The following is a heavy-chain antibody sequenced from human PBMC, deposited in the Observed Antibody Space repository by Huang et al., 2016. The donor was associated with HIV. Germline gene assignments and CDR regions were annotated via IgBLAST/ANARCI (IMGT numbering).Heavy chain of an antibody. CDR2: IDPGDSDT. D-gene: IGHD3-10*01. V-gene: IGHV5-51*01. Sequence: EVQLVQSGAEVKKPGESLKISCKGSGYRFRSNWIGWVRQMPGKGLEWMGIIDPGDSDTRYSPSSQGQVTISADKSINTAYLQWSILKASDTAMYYCARLIGSPSFYYGLDVWGQGTTVTVSS. J-gene: IGHJ6*02. CDR1: GYRFRSNW. CDR3: ARLIGSPSFYYGLDV.